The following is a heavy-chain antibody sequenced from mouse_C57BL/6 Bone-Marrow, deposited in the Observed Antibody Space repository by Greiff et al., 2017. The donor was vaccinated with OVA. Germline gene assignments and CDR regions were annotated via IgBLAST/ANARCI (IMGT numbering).Heavy chain of an antibody. V-gene: IGHV5-6*01. J-gene: IGHJ4*01. CDR2: ISSGGSYT. CDR3: ARQGVYYGYDGYAMDY. D-gene: IGHD2-2*01. CDR1: GFTFSSYG. Sequence: EVQLVESGGDLVKPGGSLKLSCAASGFTFSSYGMSWVRQTPDKRLEWVATISSGGSYTYYPDSVKGRFPISRDNAKNTLYLQMSSLKSEDTAMYYCARQGVYYGYDGYAMDYWGQGTSVTVSS.